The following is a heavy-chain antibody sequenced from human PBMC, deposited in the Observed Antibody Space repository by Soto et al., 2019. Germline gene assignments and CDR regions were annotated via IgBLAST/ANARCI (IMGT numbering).Heavy chain of an antibody. CDR1: GGSISSGGYY. J-gene: IGHJ4*02. V-gene: IGHV4-31*03. CDR2: IYYSGST. Sequence: TSETLSLTCTVSGGSISSGGYYWSWIRHHPGKGLEWIGYIYYSGSTYYNPSLKSRVTISVDTSKNQFSLKLSSVTAADTAIYYCAAYSSGFYRAFDYWGQGALVTVSS. CDR3: AAYSSGFYRAFDY. D-gene: IGHD3-22*01.